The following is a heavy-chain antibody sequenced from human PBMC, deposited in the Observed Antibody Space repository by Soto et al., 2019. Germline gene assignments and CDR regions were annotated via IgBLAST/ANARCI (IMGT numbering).Heavy chain of an antibody. CDR2: ISGSGDSS. J-gene: IGHJ3*02. CDR1: GLNFSNYA. Sequence: LXLSCAYSGLNFSNYAMSWFRQAPVKGLEWLSGISGSGDSSFYADSVKGRFTITRDNSKKTLYLQMNSLRAEDTAVYYCAKGQGHLMSRFGALRALDAFDMCGQRTKVTVSS. D-gene: IGHD3-10*01. CDR3: AKGQGHLMSRFGALRALDAFDM. V-gene: IGHV3-23*01.